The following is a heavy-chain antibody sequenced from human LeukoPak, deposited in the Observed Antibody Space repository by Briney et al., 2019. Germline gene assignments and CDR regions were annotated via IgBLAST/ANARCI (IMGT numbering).Heavy chain of an antibody. CDR2: IYYSGST. V-gene: IGHV4-30-4*02. CDR3: AREPYYDIPLQGRAFDI. J-gene: IGHJ3*02. CDR1: GGSISSGDYY. D-gene: IGHD3-9*01. Sequence: PSETLSLTCTVSGGSISSGDYYWSWIRQPPGKGPEWIGYIYYSGSTYYTPSLKSRVTISVDTSKNQFSLKLSSVTAADTAVYYCAREPYYDIPLQGRAFDIWGQGTMVTVSS.